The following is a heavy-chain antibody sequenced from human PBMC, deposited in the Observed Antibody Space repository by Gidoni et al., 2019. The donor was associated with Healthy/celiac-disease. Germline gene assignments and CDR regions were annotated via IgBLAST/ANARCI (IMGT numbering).Heavy chain of an antibody. D-gene: IGHD6-13*01. Sequence: EVQLVESGGGLVQPGGSLRLSCAASGFTFSSYWMSWVRQAPGKGLEWVAKIKQDGSEKYYVDSVKGRFTISRDNAKNSLYLQMNSLRAEDTAVYYCAIDPRGAAADYGMDVWGQGTTVTVSS. V-gene: IGHV3-7*01. J-gene: IGHJ6*02. CDR2: IKQDGSEK. CDR3: AIDPRGAAADYGMDV. CDR1: GFTFSSYW.